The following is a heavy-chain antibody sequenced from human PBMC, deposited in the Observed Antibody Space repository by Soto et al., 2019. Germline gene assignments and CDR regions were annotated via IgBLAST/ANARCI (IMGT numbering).Heavy chain of an antibody. CDR2: ISAYNGNT. V-gene: IGHV1-18*01. CDR1: GYTFTSYG. D-gene: IGHD6-19*01. Sequence: QVQLVQSGAEVKKPGASVKVSCKASGYTFTSYGISWVRQAPGQGYEWRGWISAYNGNTNYAQKLQVRVTMTTATSTSTADMELMRLRSADAAVYDCERDGSGWYWDFDYWGQGTLVTVSS. J-gene: IGHJ4*02. CDR3: ERDGSGWYWDFDY.